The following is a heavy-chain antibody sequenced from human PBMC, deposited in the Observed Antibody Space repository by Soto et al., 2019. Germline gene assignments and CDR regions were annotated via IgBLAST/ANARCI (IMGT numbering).Heavy chain of an antibody. Sequence: PSETLSLTCTVSGGSISSYYWSWIRQPPGKGLERIGYNYYSGSTNYNPSIKSRITISVDTSKNQFSLKLSSVTAADTAVYYCARDGRGYSSGWYYAFDIWGQGTMVTVS. CDR1: GGSISSYY. V-gene: IGHV4-59*01. D-gene: IGHD6-19*01. CDR3: ARDGRGYSSGWYYAFDI. J-gene: IGHJ3*02. CDR2: NYYSGST.